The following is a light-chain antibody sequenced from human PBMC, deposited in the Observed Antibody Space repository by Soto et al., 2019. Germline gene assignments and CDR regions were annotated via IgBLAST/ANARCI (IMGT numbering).Light chain of an antibody. CDR2: LSS. J-gene: IGKJ4*01. CDR1: QGNSTA. V-gene: IGKV1-12*01. Sequence: DIQMTQSPSSVSAAVGDRVTVTCRASQGNSTALGWYQQKPGKAPKLLIYLSSTLASGVPSRFSGSGSGTDFTLTISSLQPEDFATYFCQQAHRFPRTFGGGTKV. CDR3: QQAHRFPRT.